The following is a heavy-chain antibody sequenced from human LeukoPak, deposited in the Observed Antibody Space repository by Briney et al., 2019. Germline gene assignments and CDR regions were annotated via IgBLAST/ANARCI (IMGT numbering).Heavy chain of an antibody. Sequence: VASVKVSCKASGYTFTSYGISWVRQAPGQGLEWMGWISAYNGNTNYAQKLQGRVTMTTDTSTSTAYMELRSLRSDDTAVYYCARVPGYSSGWYPIDYWGQGTLVTVSP. J-gene: IGHJ4*02. CDR1: GYTFTSYG. CDR3: ARVPGYSSGWYPIDY. D-gene: IGHD6-19*01. V-gene: IGHV1-18*01. CDR2: ISAYNGNT.